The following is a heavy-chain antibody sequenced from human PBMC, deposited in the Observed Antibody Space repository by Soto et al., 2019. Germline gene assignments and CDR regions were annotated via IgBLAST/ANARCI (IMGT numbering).Heavy chain of an antibody. Sequence: QEQLVESGGGVVQPGRSLRLSCAASGFNFSSYAMHWVRQAPGKGLEWVAVISYDGVKKYYADSVKGRFTISRDNSKNTLYVEMNSLSAEDTAVYYCAREGQPAAGTTPHNWGQGTLVTVSS. CDR3: AREGQPAAGTTPHN. D-gene: IGHD6-13*01. CDR1: GFNFSSYA. J-gene: IGHJ4*02. V-gene: IGHV3-30*04. CDR2: ISYDGVKK.